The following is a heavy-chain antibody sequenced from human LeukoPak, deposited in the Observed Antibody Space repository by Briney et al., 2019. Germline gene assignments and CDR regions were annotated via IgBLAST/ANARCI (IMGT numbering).Heavy chain of an antibody. D-gene: IGHD6-13*01. J-gene: IGHJ4*02. CDR1: GFTFSSYA. CDR3: AKDMGGIAAASTLDY. Sequence: GGSLRLSCAASGFTFSSYAMHWVRQAPGKGLEWVSGISWNSGSIGYADSVKGRFTISRDNAKNSLYLQMNSLRAEDTALYYCAKDMGGIAAASTLDYWGQGTLVTVSS. V-gene: IGHV3-9*01. CDR2: ISWNSGSI.